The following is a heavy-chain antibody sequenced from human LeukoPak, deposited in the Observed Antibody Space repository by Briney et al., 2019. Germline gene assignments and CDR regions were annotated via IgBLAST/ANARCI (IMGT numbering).Heavy chain of an antibody. CDR2: IVVGSGNT. V-gene: IGHV1-58*02. CDR1: GFTFTSSA. CDR3: ARDTHRTSDAFDI. J-gene: IGHJ3*02. Sequence: GASVKVSCKASGFTFTSSAMQWVRQARGQRLEWIGWIVVGSGNTNYAQKFQERVTITRDMSTSTAYMELSSLRSEDTAVYYCARDTHRTSDAFDIWGQGTMVTVSS.